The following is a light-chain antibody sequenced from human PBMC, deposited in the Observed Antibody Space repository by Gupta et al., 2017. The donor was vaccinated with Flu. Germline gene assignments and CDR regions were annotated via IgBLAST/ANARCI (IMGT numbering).Light chain of an antibody. Sequence: DIVMTHSPLSLPVTSGEPASISCRSSQSLLHSNGYNYLDWYLQKPGQSPQLLIYLGSNRASGVPDRFSGSGSGTDFTLKISRVEAEDVGVYYCMQALQTPRTFGGGTKVEIK. CDR3: MQALQTPRT. V-gene: IGKV2-28*01. J-gene: IGKJ4*01. CDR1: QSLLHSNGYNY. CDR2: LGS.